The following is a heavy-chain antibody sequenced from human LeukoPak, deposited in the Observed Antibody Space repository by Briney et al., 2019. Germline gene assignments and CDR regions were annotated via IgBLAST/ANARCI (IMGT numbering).Heavy chain of an antibody. V-gene: IGHV4-59*01. CDR2: IYYSGST. CDR1: GGSISSYY. J-gene: IGHJ4*02. Sequence: SETLSLTCSVSGGSISSYYWSWIRQPPGKGLEWIGYIYYSGSTNYNPSLKSRVTISVDTSKNLFSLKLSSVTAADTAVYYCARGGLWFGFSFDYWGQGTLVTVSS. D-gene: IGHD3-10*01. CDR3: ARGGLWFGFSFDY.